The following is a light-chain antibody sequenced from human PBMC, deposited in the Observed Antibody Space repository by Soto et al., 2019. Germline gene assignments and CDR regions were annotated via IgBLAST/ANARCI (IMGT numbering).Light chain of an antibody. V-gene: IGLV2-11*01. CDR3: CAFAGTSTS. CDR1: SSDVGGYNY. J-gene: IGLJ1*01. CDR2: DVT. Sequence: QSALTQPRSVSGSPGQSVTISCTGTSSDVGGYNYVSWYQQYPGKAPKLMIYDVTKRPSGVPDRFSGSKSGNTASLSISGLQAEDEADYYCCAFAGTSTSFGTGTKLTVL.